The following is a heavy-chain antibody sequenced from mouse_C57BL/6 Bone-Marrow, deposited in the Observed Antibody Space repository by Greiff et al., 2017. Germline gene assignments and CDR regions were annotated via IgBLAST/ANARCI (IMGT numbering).Heavy chain of an antibody. V-gene: IGHV1-26*01. CDR1: GYTFTDYY. CDR3: ARHYDYDEEAWFAY. J-gene: IGHJ3*01. D-gene: IGHD2-4*01. CDR2: INPNNGGT. Sequence: VQLQQSGPELVKPGASVKISCKASGYTFTDYYMNWVKQSHGKSLEWIGDINPNNGGTSYNQKFKGKATLTVDKSSSTAYMELRSLTSEDSAVYYCARHYDYDEEAWFAYWGQGTLVTVSA.